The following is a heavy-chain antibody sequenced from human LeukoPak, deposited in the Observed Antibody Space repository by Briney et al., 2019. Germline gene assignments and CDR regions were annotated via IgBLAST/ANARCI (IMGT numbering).Heavy chain of an antibody. CDR3: ARHCNDYGDYGERGIYFDY. D-gene: IGHD4-17*01. CDR2: IYYSGST. CDR1: GGSISSSSYY. Sequence: SETLSLTCTVSGGSISSSSYYWGWIRQPPGKGLEWIGSIYYSGSTNYNPSLKSRVTISVDTSKNQFSLKLSSVTAADTAVYYCARHCNDYGDYGERGIYFDYWGQGTLVTVSS. V-gene: IGHV4-39*01. J-gene: IGHJ4*02.